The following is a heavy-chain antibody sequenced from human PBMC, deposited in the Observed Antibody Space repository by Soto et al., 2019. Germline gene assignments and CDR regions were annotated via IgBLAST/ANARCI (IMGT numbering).Heavy chain of an antibody. D-gene: IGHD6-19*01. CDR3: AKSAVVAVAEINFDY. J-gene: IGHJ4*02. V-gene: IGHV5-51*01. CDR1: GYSFASYW. CDR2: IYPGDSDT. Sequence: GESLKISCKGSGYSFASYWIGWVRQMPGKGLEWMGIIYPGDSDTRYSPSFQGQVTISADKSISTAYLQWSSPKASDTAMYYCAKSAVVAVAEINFDYWGQGALVTVSS.